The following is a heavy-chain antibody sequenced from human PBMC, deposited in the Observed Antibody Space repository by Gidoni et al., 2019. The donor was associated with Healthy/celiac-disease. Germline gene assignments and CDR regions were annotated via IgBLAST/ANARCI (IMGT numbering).Heavy chain of an antibody. CDR1: GFTFSSYS. V-gene: IGHV3-21*01. Sequence: ELQLVESGGGLVKPGGSLRLSWAASGFTFSSYSTNWVRQAPGKGLEWVSSISSSSSYIYYADSVKGRFTISRDNAKNSLYLQRHSLRAEDTAVYYCARGRPLMDVWGKGTTVTVSS. CDR2: ISSSSSYI. J-gene: IGHJ6*03. CDR3: ARGRPLMDV.